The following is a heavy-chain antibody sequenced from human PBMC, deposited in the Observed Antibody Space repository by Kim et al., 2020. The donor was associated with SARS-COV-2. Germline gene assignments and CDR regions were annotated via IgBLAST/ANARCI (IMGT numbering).Heavy chain of an antibody. D-gene: IGHD5-12*01. V-gene: IGHV4-59*09. CDR2: ST. Sequence: STTYHPSLKSRVTRSVDTAKNLFSLKLSSVTAADTAVYYCARGLDSGYEYWGQGTLVTVSP. J-gene: IGHJ4*02. CDR3: ARGLDSGYEY.